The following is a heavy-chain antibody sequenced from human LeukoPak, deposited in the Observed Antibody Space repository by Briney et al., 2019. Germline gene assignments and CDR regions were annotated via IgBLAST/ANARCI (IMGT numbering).Heavy chain of an antibody. D-gene: IGHD3-10*01. CDR1: GGSFSGYY. V-gene: IGHV4-34*01. CDR2: INHSGST. Sequence: PSETLSLTCAVYGGSFSGYYWSWIRQPPGKGLEWIGEINHSGSTNYNPSLKSRVTISVDTSKNQFSLKLSSVTAADTAVYYCARLMSFIYFDYWGQGTLVTVSS. CDR3: ARLMSFIYFDY. J-gene: IGHJ4*02.